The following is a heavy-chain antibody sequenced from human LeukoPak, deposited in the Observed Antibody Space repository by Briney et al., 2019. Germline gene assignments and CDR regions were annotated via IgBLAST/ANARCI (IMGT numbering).Heavy chain of an antibody. D-gene: IGHD2-15*01. CDR2: LSLNSGKI. J-gene: IGHJ4*02. Sequence: SLRLSCVASGFMFDYYAMHWVRQAPGKGLEWVSGLSLNSGKIGYADSVRGRFTISRDNAKNSLYLQMNSLRAEDTAVYYCAIGGSYRNWGQGTLVTVSS. CDR1: GFMFDYYA. CDR3: AIGGSYRN. V-gene: IGHV3-9*01.